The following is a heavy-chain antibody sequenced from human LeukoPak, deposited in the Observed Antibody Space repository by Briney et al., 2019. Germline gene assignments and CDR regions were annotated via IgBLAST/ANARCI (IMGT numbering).Heavy chain of an antibody. J-gene: IGHJ3*02. D-gene: IGHD3-9*01. V-gene: IGHV1-18*01. CDR2: ISAYNGNT. CDR1: GYTFTSYG. Sequence: ASVKVSCKASGYTFTSYGISWVRQAPGQRLEWMGWISAYNGNTNYAQKLQGRGTMTTDTSTSTAYMELRSLRSDDTAVYYCASDIYDILTGDAFDSWGQGKMVTVSS. CDR3: ASDIYDILTGDAFDS.